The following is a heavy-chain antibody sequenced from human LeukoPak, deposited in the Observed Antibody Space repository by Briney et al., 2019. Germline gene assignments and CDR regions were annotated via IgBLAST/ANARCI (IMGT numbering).Heavy chain of an antibody. Sequence: ASVKVSCKASGYTFTGYYIHWVRQTPGQGLEWMGWINPYSGGTNYAQKFQDRVTMTRGTSISTAYMELSRLRSDDSAMYYCARDRSGGSASVYYWGQGTLVTVSS. V-gene: IGHV1-2*02. J-gene: IGHJ4*02. CDR1: GYTFTGYY. CDR2: INPYSGGT. D-gene: IGHD6-13*01. CDR3: ARDRSGGSASVYY.